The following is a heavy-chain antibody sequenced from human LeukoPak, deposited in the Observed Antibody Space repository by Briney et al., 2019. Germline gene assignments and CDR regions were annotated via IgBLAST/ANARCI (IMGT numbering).Heavy chain of an antibody. CDR1: GYSISSGYY. CDR2: IYHSGST. CDR3: ARVGTVTTSSPKN. V-gene: IGHV4-38-2*01. J-gene: IGHJ4*02. Sequence: SETLSLTCAVSGYSISSGYYWGWIRQPPGKGLEWIGSIYHSGSTYYNPSLKSRVTISVDTSKNQFSLKLSSVTAADTAVYYWARVGTVTTSSPKNWGQGTLVTVSS. D-gene: IGHD4-17*01.